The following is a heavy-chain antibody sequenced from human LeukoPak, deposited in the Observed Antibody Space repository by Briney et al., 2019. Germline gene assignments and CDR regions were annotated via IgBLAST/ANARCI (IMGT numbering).Heavy chain of an antibody. CDR1: GGSISSYY. D-gene: IGHD2-2*02. J-gene: IGHJ4*02. Sequence: SETLSLTCTVSGGSISSYYWSWIRQPAGKGLEWIGRIYTSGSTNYNPSLKSRVTISVDTSKNQFSLKLSSVTAADTAVYYCARAATSYCSSTSCYTGLFFDYWGQGTLVTVSS. CDR2: IYTSGST. CDR3: ARAATSYCSSTSCYTGLFFDY. V-gene: IGHV4-4*07.